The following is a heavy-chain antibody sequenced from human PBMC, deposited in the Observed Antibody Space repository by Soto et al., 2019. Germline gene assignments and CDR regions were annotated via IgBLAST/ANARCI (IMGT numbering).Heavy chain of an antibody. J-gene: IGHJ4*02. D-gene: IGHD2-15*01. CDR1: GFAFSRDG. CDR3: AKPKGAATPFDS. Sequence: QVQLVESGGGVVQPGRSLRLSCAASGFAFSRDGMHWVRQAPGKGLEWVAVISFDGSQKYYADSVRGRFTISRDNSKNTVDLQMNSLRPEDTGLYYCAKPKGAATPFDSWGRGTLVPVSS. CDR2: ISFDGSQK. V-gene: IGHV3-30*18.